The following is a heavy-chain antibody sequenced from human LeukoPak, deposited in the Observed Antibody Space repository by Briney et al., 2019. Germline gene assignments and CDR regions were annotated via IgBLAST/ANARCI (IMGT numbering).Heavy chain of an antibody. CDR1: GFRFSSHG. D-gene: IGHD3-10*01. CDR2: IWYDGSNP. Sequence: GTSLRLSCAGSGFRFSSHGMHWVRQAPGKGLEWLGYIWYDGSNPDYVDPVKGRFTISRDNSENTVYLQMNSLRAEDTAVYHCARFVGSDYTGSFDLWGQGTPVTVSS. V-gene: IGHV3-33*01. CDR3: ARFVGSDYTGSFDL. J-gene: IGHJ4*02.